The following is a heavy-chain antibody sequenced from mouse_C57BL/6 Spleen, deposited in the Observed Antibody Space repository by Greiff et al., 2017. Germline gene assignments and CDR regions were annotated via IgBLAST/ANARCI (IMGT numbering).Heavy chain of an antibody. J-gene: IGHJ1*03. D-gene: IGHD1-1*01. CDR1: GFNIKDYY. V-gene: IGHV14-2*01. CDR2: IDPEDGDT. CDR3: AIGDYCGTGYFDV. Sequence: EVQLQQSGAELVKPGASVKLSCTASGFNIKDYYMHWVKQRTEQGLEWIGRIDPEDGDTKYAPKFQGKATITADTSSHTAYLQISSLTSEDTVVYYCAIGDYCGTGYFDVWGTGTTVTVSS.